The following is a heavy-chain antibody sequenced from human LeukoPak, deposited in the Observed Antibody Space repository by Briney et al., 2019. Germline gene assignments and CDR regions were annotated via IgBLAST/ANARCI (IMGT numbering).Heavy chain of an antibody. CDR2: ISGSRGST. D-gene: IGHD1-1*01. V-gene: IGHV3-23*01. J-gene: IGHJ4*02. CDR3: AKEARWNDRNTVPDY. CDR1: GFTFSSYA. Sequence: GGSLRLSCAASGFTFSSYAMSWVRQAPGKGLEWVSAISGSRGSTYYADSVKGRFTISRDNPKNTLYLEMNSLRAEDTAVYYCAKEARWNDRNTVPDYWGQGTLVSVSS.